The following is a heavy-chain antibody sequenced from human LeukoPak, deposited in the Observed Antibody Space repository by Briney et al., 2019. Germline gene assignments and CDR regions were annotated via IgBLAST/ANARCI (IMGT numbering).Heavy chain of an antibody. CDR2: ISYDGSNK. V-gene: IGHV3-30*03. CDR1: GFTFSSYG. CDR3: AEGGSGIAAADYFDY. J-gene: IGHJ4*02. Sequence: GGSLRLSCAASGFTFSSYGMHWVRQAPGKGLEWVAVISYDGSNKYYADSVKGRFTISRDNSKNTLYLQMNSLRAEDTAVYYCAEGGSGIAAADYFDYWGQGTLVTVSS. D-gene: IGHD6-13*01.